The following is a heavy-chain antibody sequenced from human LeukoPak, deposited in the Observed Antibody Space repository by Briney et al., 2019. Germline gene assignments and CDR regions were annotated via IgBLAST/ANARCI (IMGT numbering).Heavy chain of an antibody. V-gene: IGHV3-48*03. CDR3: AREGDYGGNPIDY. CDR1: GFTFSSYE. Sequence: GGSLRLSCAASGFTFSSYEMNWVRQAPGKGLEWVSYISSSGSTIYYADSVKGRFTISRDNAKNSLYLQMNSLRAEDTAVYYCAREGDYGGNPIDYWGQGTLVTVSS. CDR2: ISSSGSTI. D-gene: IGHD4-23*01. J-gene: IGHJ4*02.